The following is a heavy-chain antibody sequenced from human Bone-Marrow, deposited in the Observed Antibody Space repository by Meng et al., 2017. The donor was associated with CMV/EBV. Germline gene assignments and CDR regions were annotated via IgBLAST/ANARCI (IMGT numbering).Heavy chain of an antibody. Sequence: GESLKISCAASGFTFSNAWISWVRQAPGKGLEWVGRIKSKTDGGTTDYAAPVKGRFTISRDDSKNTLYLQMNSLKTEDTAVYYCTTDLGSDCSSTSCYTNYYYGMDVWGQGTTVTVYS. CDR3: TTDLGSDCSSTSCYTNYYYGMDV. CDR2: IKSKTDGGTT. D-gene: IGHD2-2*02. J-gene: IGHJ6*02. CDR1: GFTFSNAW. V-gene: IGHV3-15*01.